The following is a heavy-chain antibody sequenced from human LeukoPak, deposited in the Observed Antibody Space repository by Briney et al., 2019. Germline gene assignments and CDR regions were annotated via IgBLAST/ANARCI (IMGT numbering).Heavy chain of an antibody. J-gene: IGHJ4*02. V-gene: IGHV4-34*01. Sequence: SSETLSLTCAVYGGSFSGYYWSWIRQPPGKGLEWIGEINHSGSTNYNPSLKSRVTISVDTSKNQFSLKLSSVTAADTAVYYCARASYSYDINGWVPFDYWGQGTLVTVSS. CDR2: INHSGST. D-gene: IGHD3-22*01. CDR1: GGSFSGYY. CDR3: ARASYSYDINGWVPFDY.